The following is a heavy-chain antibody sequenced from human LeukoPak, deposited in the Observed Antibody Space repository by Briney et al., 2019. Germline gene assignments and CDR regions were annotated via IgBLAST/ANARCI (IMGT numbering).Heavy chain of an antibody. Sequence: GASVTVSCKASGYTFTSYDINWVRQAAGQGLEWMGWMNPNSGNTGYAQKFQGRVTMTRNTSISTAYMELSSLRSEDTAVYYCARVGIAVAGIYYYGMDVWGQGTTVTVSS. J-gene: IGHJ6*02. CDR1: GYTFTSYD. V-gene: IGHV1-8*01. D-gene: IGHD6-19*01. CDR3: ARVGIAVAGIYYYGMDV. CDR2: MNPNSGNT.